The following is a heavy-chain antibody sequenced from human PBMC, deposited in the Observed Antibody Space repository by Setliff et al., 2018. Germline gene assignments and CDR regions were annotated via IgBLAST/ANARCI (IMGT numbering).Heavy chain of an antibody. D-gene: IGHD3-16*02. CDR3: ARDPGFRSGTWSLDV. CDR2: VSFSGST. CDR1: GDSISDNYYY. V-gene: IGHV4-39*07. Sequence: KTSETLSLTCIVSGDSISDNYYYWTWIRQSPGKGLEWIGTVSFSGSTFYNPSLESRLTTLLDTSKNHFSLTVTSVTAADAAMYFCARDPGFRSGTWSLDVWGQGILVTVSS. J-gene: IGHJ4*02.